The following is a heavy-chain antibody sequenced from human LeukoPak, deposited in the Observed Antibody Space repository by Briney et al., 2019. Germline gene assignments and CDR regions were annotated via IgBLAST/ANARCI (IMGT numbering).Heavy chain of an antibody. Sequence: KSSETLSLTCTVSGGSISSSGYYWGWIRQPPGKGLEWIGSIYYSGSTYYNPSLKSRVTISVDTSKNQFSLKLSSVTAADTAVYYCARDIRGAGTTVDYMVHPWGQGTLVTVSS. D-gene: IGHD4-17*01. CDR3: ARDIRGAGTTVDYMVHP. CDR2: IYYSGST. CDR1: GGSISSSGYY. J-gene: IGHJ5*02. V-gene: IGHV4-39*07.